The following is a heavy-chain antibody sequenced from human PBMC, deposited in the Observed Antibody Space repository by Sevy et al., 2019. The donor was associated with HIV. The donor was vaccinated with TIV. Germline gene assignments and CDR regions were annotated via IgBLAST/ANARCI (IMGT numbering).Heavy chain of an antibody. CDR1: GGSISSSRYF. CDR2: IYYSGRT. J-gene: IGHJ4*02. CDR3: ARQIYGDYGDGFDY. V-gene: IGHV4-39*01. D-gene: IGHD4-17*01. Sequence: SETLSLTCTVSGGSISSSRYFWGWIRQPPGKGLELIGSIYYSGRTYYNPSLKSRVTISVDTSKNQFSLKLSSVTAADTTVYYCARQIYGDYGDGFDYWGQGTLVTVSS.